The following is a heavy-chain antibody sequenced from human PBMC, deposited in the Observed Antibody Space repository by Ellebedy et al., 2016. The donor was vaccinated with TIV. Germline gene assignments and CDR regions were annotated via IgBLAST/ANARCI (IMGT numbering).Heavy chain of an antibody. CDR3: ARGPLRYFDWVYYYHGMDV. Sequence: MPSETLSLTCTVSGGSISTYYWSWIRQPPGQGLEWIGYIYYSGYTEYNPSLKSRLTISLDTSKDQFSLRLSSVTAADTAVYYCARGPLRYFDWVYYYHGMDVWGQGTTVTVSS. D-gene: IGHD3-9*01. J-gene: IGHJ6*02. V-gene: IGHV4-59*08. CDR2: IYYSGYT. CDR1: GGSISTYY.